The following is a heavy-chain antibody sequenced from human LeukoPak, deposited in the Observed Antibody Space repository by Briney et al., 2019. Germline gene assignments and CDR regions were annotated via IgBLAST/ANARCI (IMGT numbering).Heavy chain of an antibody. D-gene: IGHD4-17*01. J-gene: IGHJ4*02. CDR2: IYRDGTT. V-gene: IGHV3-53*01. CDR3: ARLTVTYYFDY. Sequence: GGSLRLSCAASGFTFSSYSMNWVRQAPGKGLEWVSVIYRDGTTYYADSVKGRFTISRDNSKNTLYLQMSSLRAEDTAVYYCARLTVTYYFDYWGQGTLVTVSS. CDR1: GFTFSSYS.